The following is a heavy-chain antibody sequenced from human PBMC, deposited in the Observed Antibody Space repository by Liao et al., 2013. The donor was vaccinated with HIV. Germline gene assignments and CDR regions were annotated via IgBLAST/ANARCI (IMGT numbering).Heavy chain of an antibody. D-gene: IGHD3-22*01. Sequence: QVQLQESGPGLVKPSETLSLTCAVYGGPFRDYFWTWIRQSPGKGLEWIGDIHHSGSTNYNPSLKSRVTISVDTSKNQFSLRLNSVTAADTAVYYCARGSNYYDHSGYPDYWGQGTLVTVSS. J-gene: IGHJ4*02. CDR2: IHHSGST. CDR1: GGPFRDYF. V-gene: IGHV4-34*01. CDR3: ARGSNYYDHSGYPDY.